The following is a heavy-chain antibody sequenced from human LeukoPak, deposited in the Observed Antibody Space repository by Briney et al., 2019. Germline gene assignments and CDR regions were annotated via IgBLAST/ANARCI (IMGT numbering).Heavy chain of an antibody. V-gene: IGHV3-23*01. D-gene: IGHD6-19*01. CDR2: ISGGGITS. CDR3: PRQSYASGWNPFDY. J-gene: IGHJ4*02. Sequence: GGSLRLSCAASGFTFSNYAMSWVRQAPGKGLEWVSTISGGGITSYYADSAKGRFTISRDNSKNTMFLQMNSLRADDTAVYYCPRQSYASGWNPFDYWGQGILVTVSS. CDR1: GFTFSNYA.